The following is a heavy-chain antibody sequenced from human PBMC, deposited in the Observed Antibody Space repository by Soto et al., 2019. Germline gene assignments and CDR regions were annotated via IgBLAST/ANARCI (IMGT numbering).Heavy chain of an antibody. CDR2: IYHTEST. J-gene: IGHJ4*02. CDR3: ARYDFGTFDY. D-gene: IGHD4-17*01. CDR1: GDSISSSLW. Sequence: PSETLSLTCAVSGDSISSSLWWSWVRQPPGKGLEWIGEIYHTESTVYNPSLKSRVTISVDKSKNQFSLNLDSVTAADTAVYYCARYDFGTFDYWGRGILVTVSS. V-gene: IGHV4-4*02.